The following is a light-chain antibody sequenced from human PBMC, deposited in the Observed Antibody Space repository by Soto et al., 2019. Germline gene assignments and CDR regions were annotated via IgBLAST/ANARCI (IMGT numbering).Light chain of an antibody. CDR1: SSDIGAYNF. CDR2: DVN. V-gene: IGLV2-14*03. Sequence: QSVLTQPASGSGSPGQSITISCTGTSSDIGAYNFVSWYQQHPGKAPKLMLYDVNIRPSGVSNRFSGSKSGNTASLTISGLQADDEADYYCTSWTTSTTMIFGGGTKVTV. CDR3: TSWTTSTTMI. J-gene: IGLJ2*01.